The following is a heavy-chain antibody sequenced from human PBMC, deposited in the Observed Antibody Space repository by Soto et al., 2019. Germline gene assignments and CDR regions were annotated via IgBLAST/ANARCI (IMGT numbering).Heavy chain of an antibody. Sequence: ETLSLTCAVYGGSFSGYYWSWIRQAPGKGLEWVSSISSSSSYIYYADSVKGRFTISRDNAKNSLYLQMNSLRAEDTAVYYCARSQDLVFGVVNGYYYYGMDVWGQGTTVTVSS. CDR3: ARSQDLVFGVVNGYYYYGMDV. V-gene: IGHV3-21*01. CDR1: GGSFSGYY. D-gene: IGHD3-3*01. J-gene: IGHJ6*02. CDR2: ISSSSSYI.